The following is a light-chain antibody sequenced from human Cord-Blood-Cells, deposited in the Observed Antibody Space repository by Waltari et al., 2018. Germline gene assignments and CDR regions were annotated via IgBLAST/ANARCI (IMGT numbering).Light chain of an antibody. CDR3: QQYDNRPYT. Sequence: DIQMSKSPSFLSASVGDRVTITCQASQDISNYLNWYQQKPGKAPKLLIYDVSNLETGVPSRFSGSGSGTDFTFTISSLQRKDIATYYGQQYDNRPYTFGQGTKLEIK. V-gene: IGKV1-33*01. J-gene: IGKJ2*01. CDR1: QDISNY. CDR2: DVS.